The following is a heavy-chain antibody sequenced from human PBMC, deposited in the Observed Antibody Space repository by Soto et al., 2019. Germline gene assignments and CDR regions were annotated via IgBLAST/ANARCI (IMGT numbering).Heavy chain of an antibody. CDR3: ARLIPTGDGGWFDP. CDR1: GGSISSYY. CDR2: IYYSGST. Sequence: SETLSLTCTVSGGSISSYYWSWIRQPPGKGLEWIGYIYYSGSTNYNPSLKSRVTISVDTSKNQFSLKLSSVTAADTAVYYCARLIPTGDGGWFDPWGQGTLVTVSS. J-gene: IGHJ5*02. V-gene: IGHV4-59*08. D-gene: IGHD7-27*01.